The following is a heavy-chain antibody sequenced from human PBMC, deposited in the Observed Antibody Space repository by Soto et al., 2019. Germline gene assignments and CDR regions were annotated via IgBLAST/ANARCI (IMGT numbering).Heavy chain of an antibody. D-gene: IGHD3-3*01. CDR1: GYTFTSYY. CDR3: ARAGVDSATWQSWFDP. V-gene: IGHV1-46*01. Sequence: GASVKVSCKASGYTFTSYYMHWVRQAPGQGPEWMGIINPSGGSTSYAQKFQGRVTMTRDTSTSTVYMELSSLRSEDTAVYYCARAGVDSATWQSWFDPWGQGTLVTVSS. CDR2: INPSGGST. J-gene: IGHJ5*02.